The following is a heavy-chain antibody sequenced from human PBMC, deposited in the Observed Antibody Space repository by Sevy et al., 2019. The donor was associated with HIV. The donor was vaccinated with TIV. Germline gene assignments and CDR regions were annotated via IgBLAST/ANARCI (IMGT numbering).Heavy chain of an antibody. Sequence: GGSLRLSCAASGFTFSSYAIHWVRQAPGKGLEWVTLISYDGSNKHYVDSVKGRFSISRDNSKNTVYLQMNSLRAEDTVVYYCAKAWGYQSSGSSLDAFDIWGQGTMVTVSS. CDR1: GFTFSSYA. D-gene: IGHD3-22*01. CDR2: ISYDGSNK. CDR3: AKAWGYQSSGSSLDAFDI. J-gene: IGHJ3*02. V-gene: IGHV3-30*18.